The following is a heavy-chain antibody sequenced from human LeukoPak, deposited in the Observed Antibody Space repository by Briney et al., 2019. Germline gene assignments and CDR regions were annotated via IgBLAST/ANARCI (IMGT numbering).Heavy chain of an antibody. CDR3: ATSITMFDY. J-gene: IGHJ4*02. CDR2: IKEDGTVK. CDR1: GFTFSRYW. V-gene: IGHV3-7*02. Sequence: PGGSLRLSCAASGFTFSRYWMSWVRQAPGKGLEWVANIKEDGTVKYYVESVKDRFAISRDNAKNSLCLQMNSLRAEDTAVYYCATSITMFDYWGQGTLVTVSS. D-gene: IGHD3-10*01.